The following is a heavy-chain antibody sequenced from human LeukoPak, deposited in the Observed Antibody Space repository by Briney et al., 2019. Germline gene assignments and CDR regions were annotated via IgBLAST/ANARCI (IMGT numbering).Heavy chain of an antibody. V-gene: IGHV4-34*01. CDR1: GGSFSGYY. CDR2: INHSGST. D-gene: IGHD6-19*01. Sequence: SETLSLTCAAYGGSFSGYYWSWIRQPPGKGLEWIGEINHSGSTNYNPSLKSRVTISVDTSKNQFSLKLSSVTAADTAVYYCARDRYSSGWYRKADWFDPWGQGTLVTVSS. CDR3: ARDRYSSGWYRKADWFDP. J-gene: IGHJ5*02.